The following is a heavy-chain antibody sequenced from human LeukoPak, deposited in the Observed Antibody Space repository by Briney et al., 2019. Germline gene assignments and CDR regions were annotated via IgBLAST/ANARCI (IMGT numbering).Heavy chain of an antibody. CDR1: GFTFSSYA. D-gene: IGHD6-13*01. CDR2: INGSGGRI. CDR3: AKLAAAAGYPKYYFDY. Sequence: GGSLRLSCAASGFTFSSYAMSWVRQAPGKGLEWVSAINGSGGRIYYADSVKGRFTISRDNSKSTLYLQMNSLRAEDTAVYYCAKLAAAAGYPKYYFDYWGQGTLVTVSS. J-gene: IGHJ4*02. V-gene: IGHV3-23*01.